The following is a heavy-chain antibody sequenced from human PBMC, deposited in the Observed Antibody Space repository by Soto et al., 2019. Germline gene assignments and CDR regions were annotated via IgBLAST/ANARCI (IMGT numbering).Heavy chain of an antibody. CDR2: ISYDGNNK. CDR3: AKDSRPYCRGDCFSPDY. D-gene: IGHD2-21*02. CDR1: GFTFSTYG. Sequence: QVQLVESGGGVVQPGRSLRLSCAASGFTFSTYGMHWVRQAPGKGLEWVAVISYDGNNKYYAGSVKGRFTISRDNSKNTLYLQMNSLRAEDTAVYYCAKDSRPYCRGDCFSPDYWGQGTLVTVSS. J-gene: IGHJ4*02. V-gene: IGHV3-30*18.